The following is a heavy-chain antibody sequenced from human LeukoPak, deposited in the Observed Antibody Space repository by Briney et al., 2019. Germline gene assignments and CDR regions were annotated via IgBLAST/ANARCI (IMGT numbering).Heavy chain of an antibody. CDR1: GGSFSGYY. Sequence: SETLSLTCAVYGGSFSGYYWSWIRQPPGKGLEWIGSIYYSGSTYYNPSLKSRVTISVDTSKNQFSLKLSSVTAADTAVYYCARSLRYYYYYMDVWGKGTTVTVSS. J-gene: IGHJ6*03. V-gene: IGHV4-34*01. CDR2: IYYSGST. D-gene: IGHD4-17*01. CDR3: ARSLRYYYYYMDV.